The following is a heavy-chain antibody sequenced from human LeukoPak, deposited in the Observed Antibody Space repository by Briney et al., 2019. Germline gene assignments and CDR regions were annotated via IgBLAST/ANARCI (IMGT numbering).Heavy chain of an antibody. CDR1: GFTFSSYG. CDR3: ARGRYGDFDY. J-gene: IGHJ4*02. CDR2: ISSSSSYI. V-gene: IGHV3-21*01. D-gene: IGHD4-17*01. Sequence: PGGSLRLSCAASGFTFSSYGMHWVRQAPGKGLEWVSSISSSSSYIYYADSVKGRFTISRDNAKNSLYLQMNSLRAEDTAVYYCARGRYGDFDYWGQGTLVTVSS.